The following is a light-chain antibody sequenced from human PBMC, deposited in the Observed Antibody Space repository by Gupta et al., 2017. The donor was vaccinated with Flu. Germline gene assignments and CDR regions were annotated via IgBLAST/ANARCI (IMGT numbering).Light chain of an antibody. CDR1: YSDVGAYNY. V-gene: IGLV2-14*01. CDR3: STYTGSSTL. J-gene: IGLJ2*01. CDR2: EVN. Sequence: GSYSDVGAYNYVSWYQQHPGKGPKLIIFEVNNRPAGVSTRFSGSKSGNTASLTISGLQAEDDAHYYCSTYTGSSTLFGGGTQLTVL.